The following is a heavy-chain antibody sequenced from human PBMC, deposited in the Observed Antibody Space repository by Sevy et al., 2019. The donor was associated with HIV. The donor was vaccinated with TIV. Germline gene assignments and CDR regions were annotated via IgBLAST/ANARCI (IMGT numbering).Heavy chain of an antibody. CDR1: GFTFSSYW. CDR3: ARAGYSSSPSYYYYYMDV. J-gene: IGHJ6*03. CDR2: IKQDGSEK. V-gene: IGHV3-7*03. D-gene: IGHD6-13*01. Sequence: GGSLRLSCAASGFTFSSYWMSWVRQAPGKGLEWVANIKQDGSEKYYVDSVKGRFTISRDNAKNSRYLQMNSLRAEDTAVYYCARAGYSSSPSYYYYYMDVWGKGTTVTVSS.